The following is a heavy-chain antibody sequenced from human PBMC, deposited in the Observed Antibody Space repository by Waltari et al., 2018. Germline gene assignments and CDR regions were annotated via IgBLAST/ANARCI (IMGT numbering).Heavy chain of an antibody. CDR1: GGSFSGYY. V-gene: IGHV4-34*01. Sequence: QVQLQQWGAGLLKPSETLSLTCAVSGGSFSGYYWSWIRQPPGKGLDWIGEINHSGSTNYNPSLKSRVTISVDTSKNQFSLKLSSVTAADTAVYYCARSRATYYDYVWGSYRFHSFDYWGQGTLVTISS. CDR2: INHSGST. CDR3: ARSRATYYDYVWGSYRFHSFDY. D-gene: IGHD3-16*02. J-gene: IGHJ4*02.